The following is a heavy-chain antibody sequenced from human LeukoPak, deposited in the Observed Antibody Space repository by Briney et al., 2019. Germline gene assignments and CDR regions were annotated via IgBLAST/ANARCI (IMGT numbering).Heavy chain of an antibody. D-gene: IGHD4-23*01. CDR3: ARVDDYGGNSVGY. CDR1: GYSFTTYY. V-gene: IGHV1-46*01. Sequence: ASVKVSCKASGYSFTTYYMHWVRQAPGQGLEWMGTINPRDKTTSYAQKFQGTVTMTRDTSTTTVYMELSSLRSEDTAVYYCARVDDYGGNSVGYWGHGTLVTVSS. CDR2: INPRDKTT. J-gene: IGHJ4*01.